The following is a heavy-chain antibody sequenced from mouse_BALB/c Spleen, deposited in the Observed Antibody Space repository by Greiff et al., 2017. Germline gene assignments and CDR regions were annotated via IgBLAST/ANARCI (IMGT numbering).Heavy chain of an antibody. CDR2: ISYSGST. V-gene: IGHV3-2*02. J-gene: IGHJ1*01. D-gene: IGHD2-1*01. Sequence: EVQLQQSGPGLVKPSQSLSLTCTVTGYSITSDYAWNWIRQFPGNKLEWMGYISYSGSTSYNPSLKSRISITRDTSKNQFFLQLNSVTTEDTATYYCARNGNYVDFEVWGAGTTVTVSS. CDR1: GYSITSDYA. CDR3: ARNGNYVDFEV.